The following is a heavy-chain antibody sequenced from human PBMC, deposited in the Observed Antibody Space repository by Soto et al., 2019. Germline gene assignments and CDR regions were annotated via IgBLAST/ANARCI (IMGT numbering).Heavy chain of an antibody. V-gene: IGHV4-39*01. CDR3: ASTYYYDSSGYYTWYFDY. CDR1: GGSISSSSYY. Sequence: SETLSLTCTVSGGSISSSSYYWGWIRRPPGKGLEWIGSIYYSGSTYYNPSLKSRVTISVDTSKNQFSLKLSSVTAADTAVYYCASTYYYDSSGYYTWYFDYWGQGTLVTVSS. CDR2: IYYSGST. D-gene: IGHD3-22*01. J-gene: IGHJ4*02.